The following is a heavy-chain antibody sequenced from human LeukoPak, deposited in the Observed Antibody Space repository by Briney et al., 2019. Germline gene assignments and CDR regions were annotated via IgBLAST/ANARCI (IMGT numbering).Heavy chain of an antibody. Sequence: GGSLRLSCAASGFIFCDFYMHWIRQAPGKGLEWVSYMSGTGKTISYGDSLRGRFTISRDNTKNSLYLQMNTLRADDRATYYCARGGRDYTSRFDMGVWGKGTTVTVSS. CDR3: ARGGRDYTSRFDMGV. CDR1: GFIFCDFY. J-gene: IGHJ6*03. V-gene: IGHV3-11*04. CDR2: MSGTGKTI. D-gene: IGHD3-3*01.